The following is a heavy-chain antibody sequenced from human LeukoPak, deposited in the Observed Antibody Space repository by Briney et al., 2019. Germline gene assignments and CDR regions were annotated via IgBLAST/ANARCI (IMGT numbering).Heavy chain of an antibody. V-gene: IGHV3-21*04. CDR1: GFTFSGYS. D-gene: IGHD6-19*01. J-gene: IGHJ4*02. Sequence: GGSLRLSCAASGFTFSGYSMNWVRQAPGKGLEWVSSISSSSSYIYYADSVKGRFTISRDNSKNTLYLQMNSLRAEDTAVYYCAKLSSGWYEDSWGQGTLVTVSS. CDR2: ISSSSSYI. CDR3: AKLSSGWYEDS.